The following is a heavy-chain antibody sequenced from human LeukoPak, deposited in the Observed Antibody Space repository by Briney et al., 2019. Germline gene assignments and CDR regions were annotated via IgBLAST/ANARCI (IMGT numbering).Heavy chain of an antibody. Sequence: GASVKVSCKASGGTFSSYAISWVRQAPGQGLEWMGRIIPILGIANYAQKFQGRVTITADKSTSTAYMELSGLRSEDTAVYYCARGDSSGWFDYWGQGTLVTVSS. CDR2: IIPILGIA. D-gene: IGHD6-19*01. CDR3: ARGDSSGWFDY. J-gene: IGHJ4*02. CDR1: GGTFSSYA. V-gene: IGHV1-69*04.